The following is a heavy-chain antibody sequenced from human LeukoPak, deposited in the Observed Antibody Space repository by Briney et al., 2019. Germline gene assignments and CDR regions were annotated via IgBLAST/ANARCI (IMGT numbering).Heavy chain of an antibody. J-gene: IGHJ4*02. Sequence: GASVKVSCKASGYTFTSYGISWVRQAPGQGLEWMGWISAYNGNTNYAQKPQGRVTMTTDTSTSTAYMELRSLRSDDTAVYYCAITSSGVVVAARGNYFDYWGQGTLVTVSS. CDR2: ISAYNGNT. D-gene: IGHD2-15*01. CDR1: GYTFTSYG. V-gene: IGHV1-18*01. CDR3: AITSSGVVVAARGNYFDY.